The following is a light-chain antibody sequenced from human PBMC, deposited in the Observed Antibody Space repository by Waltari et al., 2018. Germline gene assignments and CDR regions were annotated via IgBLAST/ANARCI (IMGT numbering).Light chain of an antibody. CDR3: QHRSARPMYT. V-gene: IGKV3-11*01. J-gene: IGKJ2*01. CDR1: QNIGTY. Sequence: EIVLTQSPATLSLSPGERATLSCSASQNIGTYLPWYQQKPGQAPRLLMYDASHRASGTPVRISGSASGTDFTLAISSLEPEDFAVYYCQHRSARPMYTFGQGTKLEIK. CDR2: DAS.